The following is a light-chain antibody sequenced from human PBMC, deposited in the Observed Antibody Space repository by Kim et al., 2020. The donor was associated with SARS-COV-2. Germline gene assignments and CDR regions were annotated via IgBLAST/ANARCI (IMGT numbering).Light chain of an antibody. J-gene: IGKJ4*01. CDR2: AAC. CDR3: QQLNSYSLT. CDR1: QVMRNS. V-gene: IGKV1-9*01. Sequence: STVGDRVTITCRGSQVMRNSLAWYQQKPGKVPKLLIYAACTLQSGVPLRFSGSGSGTDFTLTISSLQPEDFATYYCQQLNSYSLTFGGGTKVDIK.